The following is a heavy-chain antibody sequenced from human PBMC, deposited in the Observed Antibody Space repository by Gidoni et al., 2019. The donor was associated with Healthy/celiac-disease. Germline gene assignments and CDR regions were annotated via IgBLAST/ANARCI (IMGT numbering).Heavy chain of an antibody. J-gene: IGHJ4*02. CDR2: IRGSGDST. V-gene: IGHV3-23*01. Sequence: EVQLLESGGGLVQPGGSLCLSCAASGFTLSSYATRWVRQAPGKGLEWVSAIRGSGDSTYYADAVKGRFTISRDNSKNTLYLQMNSLRAEDTAVYCCATSGKKERRVSSLRLGGLSFGALYDYWGQGTLVTVSS. CDR1: GFTLSSYA. CDR3: ATSGKKERRVSSLRLGGLSFGALYDY. D-gene: IGHD3-16*02.